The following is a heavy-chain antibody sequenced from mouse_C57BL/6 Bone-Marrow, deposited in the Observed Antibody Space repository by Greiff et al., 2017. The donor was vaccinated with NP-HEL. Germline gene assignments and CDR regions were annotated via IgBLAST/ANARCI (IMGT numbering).Heavy chain of an antibody. D-gene: IGHD1-3*01. CDR1: GFTFSSYT. CDR2: LSGGGGYT. V-gene: IGHV5-9*01. J-gene: IGHJ4*01. Sequence: DVMLVESGGGLVKPGGSLTLSCAASGFTFSSYTMSWVRQTPEKRLEWVATLSGGGGYTSYPDSVKGRFTISRDNAKNTLDLQMSSLRSEDTALYYCARQWKVDAMDYWGQGTSVTVSS. CDR3: ARQWKVDAMDY.